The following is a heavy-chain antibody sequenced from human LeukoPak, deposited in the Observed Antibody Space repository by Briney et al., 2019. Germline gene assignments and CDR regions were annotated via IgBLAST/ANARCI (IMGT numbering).Heavy chain of an antibody. CDR1: GFTFSTYG. J-gene: IGHJ4*02. V-gene: IGHV3-30*03. D-gene: IGHD1-26*01. CDR2: TSHDGSTK. CDR3: ARDRRVGAIGFDY. Sequence: GGSLRLSCTASGFTFSTYGMHWVRQAPGKGLEWVTLTSHDGSTKYYSDSVKGRSTLSRDNSKNTLYLQMNSLRAEDTAVYYCARDRRVGAIGFDYWGQGTLVTVSS.